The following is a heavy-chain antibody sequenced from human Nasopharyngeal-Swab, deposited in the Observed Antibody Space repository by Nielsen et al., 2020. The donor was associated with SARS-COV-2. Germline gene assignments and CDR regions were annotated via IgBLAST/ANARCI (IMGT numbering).Heavy chain of an antibody. J-gene: IGHJ6*03. V-gene: IGHV1-69*13. D-gene: IGHD6-19*01. Sequence: SSVQVSCKASGGTFSSYAITWVRQAPAHGLEWMVGIIPIFGTANYAQKFQGRVTITADESTSTAYMELSSLRSEDTAVYYCARGDIIAVAGTGYYYYYYMDVWGKGTTVTVSS. CDR1: GGTFSSYA. CDR2: IIPIFGTA. CDR3: ARGDIIAVAGTGYYYYYYMDV.